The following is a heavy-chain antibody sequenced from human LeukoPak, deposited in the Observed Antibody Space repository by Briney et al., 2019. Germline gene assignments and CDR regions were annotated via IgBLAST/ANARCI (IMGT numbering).Heavy chain of an antibody. J-gene: IGHJ4*02. V-gene: IGHV3-30*09. Sequence: GGSLRLSCVASGFTFSSYAMHWVRQAPGKGLEWVALISFDGSNKYYADSVKGRFAISRDNSKNTLYLQMNSLRAEDTAVYYCASAFTTTWRHLLGYWGQGTLVTVSS. D-gene: IGHD5-24*01. CDR1: GFTFSSYA. CDR3: ASAFTTTWRHLLGY. CDR2: ISFDGSNK.